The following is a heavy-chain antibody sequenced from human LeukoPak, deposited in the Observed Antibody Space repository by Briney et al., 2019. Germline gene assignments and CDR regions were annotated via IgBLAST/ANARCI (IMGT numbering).Heavy chain of an antibody. Sequence: ASVKDSCKASGNTFTSFHIHWVRQAPGQGLEYMGIIKVYGDTTIYAQRFQGRITMTRDTSTSTVYMELSSLNSEDTAVYYCARESPSTFYFDYWGQGTLVTVSS. V-gene: IGHV1-46*01. J-gene: IGHJ4*02. CDR3: ARESPSTFYFDY. CDR1: GNTFTSFH. CDR2: IKVYGDTT. D-gene: IGHD1-1*01.